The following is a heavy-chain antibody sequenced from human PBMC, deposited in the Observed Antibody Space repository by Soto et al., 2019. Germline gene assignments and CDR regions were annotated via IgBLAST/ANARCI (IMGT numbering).Heavy chain of an antibody. CDR2: IIPIFGTA. J-gene: IGHJ5*02. CDR3: ARDVTMVRGILKQNWFDP. V-gene: IGHV1-69*06. CDR1: GGTFSSYA. D-gene: IGHD3-10*01. Sequence: SVKVSCKASGGTFSSYAISWVRQAPGQGLEWMGGIIPIFGTANYAQKFQGRVTITADKSTSTAYMELSSLRSEDTAVYYCARDVTMVRGILKQNWFDPWGQGTLVTV.